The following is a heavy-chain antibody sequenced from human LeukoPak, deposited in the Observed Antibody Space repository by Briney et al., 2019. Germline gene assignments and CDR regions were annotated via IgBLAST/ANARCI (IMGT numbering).Heavy chain of an antibody. D-gene: IGHD3-10*01. Sequence: SETLSHTCTVSGGSISSYYWSWIRQPPGKGLEWIGYIYYSGSTNYNPSLKSRVTISVDTSKNQFSLKLSSVTAADTAVYYCARDHRFGEFPDYWGQGTLVTVSS. J-gene: IGHJ4*02. V-gene: IGHV4-59*01. CDR2: IYYSGST. CDR3: ARDHRFGEFPDY. CDR1: GGSISSYY.